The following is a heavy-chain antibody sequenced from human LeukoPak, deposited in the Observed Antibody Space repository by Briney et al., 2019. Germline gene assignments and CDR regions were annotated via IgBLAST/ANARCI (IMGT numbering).Heavy chain of an antibody. V-gene: IGHV3-21*01. J-gene: IGHJ4*02. CDR2: ISSSSSYI. CDR3: AKLVTAMAAYYFDY. D-gene: IGHD2-21*02. CDR1: GFTFSSYS. Sequence: GGSLRLSCAASGFTFSSYSMNWVRQAPGKGLEWVSSISSSSSYIYYADSVKGRFTISRDNSENTLYLQMNSLRAEDTAVYYCAKLVTAMAAYYFDYWGQGTLVTVSS.